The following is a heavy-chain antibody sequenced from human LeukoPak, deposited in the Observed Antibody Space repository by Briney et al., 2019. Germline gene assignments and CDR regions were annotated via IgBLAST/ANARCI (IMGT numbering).Heavy chain of an antibody. CDR1: GGSISSYY. CDR2: IYYSGST. J-gene: IGHJ4*02. CDR3: ARENVVAQGTFDY. V-gene: IGHV4-59*04. D-gene: IGHD2-21*01. Sequence: SETLSLTCTVSGGSISSYYWSWIRQPPGKGLEWIGYIYYSGSTYYNPSLKSRVTISLDTSKNQISLKLTFVTAANTAFYFCARENVVAQGTFDYWGQGALVTVSS.